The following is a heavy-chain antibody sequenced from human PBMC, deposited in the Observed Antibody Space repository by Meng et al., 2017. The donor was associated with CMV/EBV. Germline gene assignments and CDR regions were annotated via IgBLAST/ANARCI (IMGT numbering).Heavy chain of an antibody. Sequence: GGSLRLSCAASGFTFSSYWMSWVRQAPGKGLEWVANIKQDGSEKYYVDSVKGRFTISRDNAKNSLYLQMNSLRAEDTAVYYCARDCRVRFLEWSTPGCDAFDIWGQGTMVTVSS. V-gene: IGHV3-7*01. D-gene: IGHD3-3*01. J-gene: IGHJ3*02. CDR2: IKQDGSEK. CDR1: GFTFSSYW. CDR3: ARDCRVRFLEWSTPGCDAFDI.